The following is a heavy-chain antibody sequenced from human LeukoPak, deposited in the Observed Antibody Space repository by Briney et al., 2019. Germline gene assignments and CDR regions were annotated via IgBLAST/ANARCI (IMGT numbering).Heavy chain of an antibody. V-gene: IGHV3-7*01. CDR3: ARADCSGGSCYAY. D-gene: IGHD2-15*01. Sequence: PGGSLRLSCAASGFTFSTYWMSWVRQAPGKGLEWMSSIKQDGSEEYYLDSVKGRFTISRDNADNSLYLQMNSLRAEDTAVYYCARADCSGGSCYAYWGQGTLVTVSS. CDR2: IKQDGSEE. J-gene: IGHJ4*02. CDR1: GFTFSTYW.